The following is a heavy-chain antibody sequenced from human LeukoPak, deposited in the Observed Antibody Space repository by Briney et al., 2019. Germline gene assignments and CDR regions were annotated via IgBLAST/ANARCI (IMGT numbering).Heavy chain of an antibody. CDR2: IKQDGSEK. CDR1: GFTFSSYW. CDR3: AREVAAAGTGGDYNYYYMDV. D-gene: IGHD6-13*01. J-gene: IGHJ6*03. V-gene: IGHV3-7*01. Sequence: GGSLRLSCAASGFTFSSYWISGVRQAPGKGLEGVAHIKQDGSEKYYVDAVKGRFTISRDNAKNSLYLQMNSLRAEDTAVYYCAREVAAAGTGGDYNYYYMDVWGKGTTVTVSS.